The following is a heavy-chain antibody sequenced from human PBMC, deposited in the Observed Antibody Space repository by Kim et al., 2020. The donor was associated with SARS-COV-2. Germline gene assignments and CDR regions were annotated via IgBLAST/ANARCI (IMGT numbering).Heavy chain of an antibody. CDR1: GGTFSSYA. Sequence: SVKVSCKASGGTFSSYAISWVRQAPGQGLEWMGGIIPIFGTANYAQKFQGRVTITADESTSTAYMELSSLRSEDTAVYYCARDVVTVREGPNNSWFDPWGQGTLVTVSS. CDR2: IIPIFGTA. CDR3: ARDVVTVREGPNNSWFDP. V-gene: IGHV1-69*13. J-gene: IGHJ5*02. D-gene: IGHD2-15*01.